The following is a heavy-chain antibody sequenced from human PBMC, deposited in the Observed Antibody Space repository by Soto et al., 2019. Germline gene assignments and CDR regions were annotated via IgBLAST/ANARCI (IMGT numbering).Heavy chain of an antibody. D-gene: IGHD2-2*01. CDR2: ISSSSSYI. Sequence: PGGSLRLSCAASGFTFSSYSMNWVRQAPGKGLEWASSISSSSSYIYYADSVKGRFTISRDNAKNSLYLQMNSLRAEDTAVYYCARDRVVPAAIYYYGMDVWGQGTTVTVSS. CDR3: ARDRVVPAAIYYYGMDV. J-gene: IGHJ6*02. V-gene: IGHV3-21*01. CDR1: GFTFSSYS.